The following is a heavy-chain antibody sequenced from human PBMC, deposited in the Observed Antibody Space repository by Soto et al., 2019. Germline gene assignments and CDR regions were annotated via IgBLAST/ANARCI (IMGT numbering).Heavy chain of an antibody. CDR3: AKGNGWYFY. V-gene: IGHV4-59*01. CDR2: IFHTGGT. J-gene: IGHJ4*02. Sequence: SETLSLTCSVSGDSMTGNYWSWVRQPPGKGLEWIGYIFHTGGTNYNPSLKSRVTISIDTSRNQFSLNLNSLTSADTAVYYCAKGNGWYFYWGQGTLVTVSS. D-gene: IGHD6-19*01. CDR1: GDSMTGNY.